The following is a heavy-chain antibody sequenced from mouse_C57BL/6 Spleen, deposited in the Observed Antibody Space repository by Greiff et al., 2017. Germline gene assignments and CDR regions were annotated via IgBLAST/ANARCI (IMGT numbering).Heavy chain of an antibody. J-gene: IGHJ1*03. CDR3: ARERDYYEYDGSYWYFDV. CDR2: IYYSGTI. CDR1: GISITTGNYR. V-gene: IGHV3-5*01. D-gene: IGHD2-4*01. Sequence: EVKLMESGPGLVKPSQTVFLTCTVTGISITTGNYRWSWIRQFPGNKLEWIGYIYYSGTITYNPSLTSRTTITRDTPKNQFFLEMNSLTAEDTATYYCARERDYYEYDGSYWYFDVWGTGTTVTVAS.